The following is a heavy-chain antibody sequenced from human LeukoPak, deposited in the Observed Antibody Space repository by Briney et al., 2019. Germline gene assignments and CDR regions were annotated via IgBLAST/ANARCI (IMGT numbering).Heavy chain of an antibody. CDR3: ARDLTVTDYYYYGMDV. J-gene: IGHJ6*02. CDR1: GFTFSSYA. D-gene: IGHD4-11*01. V-gene: IGHV3-30-3*01. Sequence: GGSLRLSCAASGFTFSSYAMHWVRQAPGKGLEWVAVTSYDGSNKYYADSVKGRFTISRDNSKNTLYLQMNSLRTVDTAVYYCARDLTVTDYYYYGMDVWGQGTTVTVSS. CDR2: TSYDGSNK.